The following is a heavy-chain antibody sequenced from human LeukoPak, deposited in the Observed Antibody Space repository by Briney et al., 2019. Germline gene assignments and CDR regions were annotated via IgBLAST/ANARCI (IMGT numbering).Heavy chain of an antibody. D-gene: IGHD5-24*01. CDR3: ATDRGDGYARIEGIGY. V-gene: IGHV1-24*01. J-gene: IGHJ4*02. Sequence: ASVKVSCKVSGYTLTELSMHWVRQAPGKGLEWMGGFDPEDGDTIYAQKFQGRVTMTEDTSTDTAYMELSSLRSEDTAVYYCATDRGDGYARIEGIGYWGQGTLVTVSS. CDR2: FDPEDGDT. CDR1: GYTLTELS.